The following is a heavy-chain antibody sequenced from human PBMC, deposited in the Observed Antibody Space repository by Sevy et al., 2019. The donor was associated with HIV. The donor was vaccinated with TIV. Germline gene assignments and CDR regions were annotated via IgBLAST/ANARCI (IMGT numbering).Heavy chain of an antibody. V-gene: IGHV3-23*01. CDR1: GFTFNSYA. Sequence: GGSLRLSCAASGFTFNSYAMTWVRQAPGKGLEWVSAVSGSGGSTYYADSVKGRFTISRDNSKNTLYLQMDSLRAEDTALYYCARTLVPDSWGQGTLVTVSS. D-gene: IGHD1-26*01. CDR2: VSGSGGST. CDR3: ARTLVPDS. J-gene: IGHJ4*02.